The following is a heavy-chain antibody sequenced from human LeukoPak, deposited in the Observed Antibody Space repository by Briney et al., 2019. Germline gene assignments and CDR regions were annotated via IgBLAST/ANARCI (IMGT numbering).Heavy chain of an antibody. CDR3: ARVKGNSSSWYLRY. J-gene: IGHJ4*02. D-gene: IGHD6-13*01. V-gene: IGHV4-38-2*01. CDR2: IYHSGST. Sequence: SETLSLTCAVTGYSISSGYYWGWIRQPPGKGLEWIGSIYHSGSTYYNPSLKSRVTISVDTSKNQFSPKLSSVTAADTAVYYCARVKGNSSSWYLRYWGQGTLVTVSS. CDR1: GYSISSGYY.